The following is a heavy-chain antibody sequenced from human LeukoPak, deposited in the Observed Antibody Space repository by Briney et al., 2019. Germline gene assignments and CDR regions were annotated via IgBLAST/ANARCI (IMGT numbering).Heavy chain of an antibody. CDR2: IYSGGNT. D-gene: IGHD2-21*02. J-gene: IGHJ6*03. Sequence: GGSLRLSCAASGFTVSTNYMSWVRQAPGNGLEWVSVIYSGGNTYYADSVKGRFIISRDKSKNTLYLQMNSLRAEDTAVYYCARDISDARYYYYYMDVWGKGTTVTVSS. V-gene: IGHV3-53*01. CDR3: ARDISDARYYYYYMDV. CDR1: GFTVSTNY.